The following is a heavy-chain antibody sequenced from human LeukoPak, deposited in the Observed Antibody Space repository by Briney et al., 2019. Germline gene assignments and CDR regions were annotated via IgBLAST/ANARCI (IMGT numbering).Heavy chain of an antibody. Sequence: ASVKVSCKASGYTFTGYYIHWVRQVPGQGLEWMGWINPNSGGTKYALKFQGRVTMTRDTSISTAYIELSRLRSDDTAVYYCARRGPTYYYDSSGYYTDYWGQGTLVTVSS. CDR1: GYTFTGYY. D-gene: IGHD3-22*01. V-gene: IGHV1-2*02. J-gene: IGHJ4*02. CDR2: INPNSGGT. CDR3: ARRGPTYYYDSSGYYTDY.